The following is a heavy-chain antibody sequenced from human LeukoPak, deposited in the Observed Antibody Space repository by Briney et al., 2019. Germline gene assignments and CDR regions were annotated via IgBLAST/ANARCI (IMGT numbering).Heavy chain of an antibody. CDR2: ISGSGGST. D-gene: IGHD6-19*01. CDR1: GFTFSSFA. V-gene: IGHV3-23*01. Sequence: PGGSLRLSCAASGFTFSSFAMSWVRQAPGKGLEWVSTISGSGGSTYYADSVKGRFTISRDNSKNTLYLQMNSLRAEDTAVYYCAKSLGYRSDGHYFEYWGRGTLVTVP. CDR3: AKSLGYRSDGHYFEY. J-gene: IGHJ4*02.